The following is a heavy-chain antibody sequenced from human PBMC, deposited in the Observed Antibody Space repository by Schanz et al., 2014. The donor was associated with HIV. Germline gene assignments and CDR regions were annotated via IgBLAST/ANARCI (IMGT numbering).Heavy chain of an antibody. J-gene: IGHJ6*02. V-gene: IGHV3-33*08. D-gene: IGHD3-3*01. CDR2: IWFDGRNK. CDR1: GFTFSTND. CDR3: TRGRFLERGGMDV. Sequence: VQLLESGGGLAQPGGSLTLSCAASGFTFSTNDMHWVRQLPGKGLEWVAVIWFDGRNKYYGDSVKGRFMISRDNSNNTLYLQMNSLRAEDTAVYFCTRGRFLERGGMDVWGQGTAVTVSS.